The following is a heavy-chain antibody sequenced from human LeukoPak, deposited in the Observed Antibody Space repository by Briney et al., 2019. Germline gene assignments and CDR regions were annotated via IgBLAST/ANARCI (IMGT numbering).Heavy chain of an antibody. V-gene: IGHV4-59*08. CDR3: ARRRNDILTGPYYYYYGMDV. Sequence: ASETLSLTCTVSGGSISSYYWSWIRQLPGKGLEWIGYIYYSGSTNYNPSLKSRVTISVDTSKNQFSLKLSSVTAADTAVYYCARRRNDILTGPYYYYYGMDVWGQGTTVTVSS. CDR1: GGSISSYY. D-gene: IGHD3-9*01. CDR2: IYYSGST. J-gene: IGHJ6*02.